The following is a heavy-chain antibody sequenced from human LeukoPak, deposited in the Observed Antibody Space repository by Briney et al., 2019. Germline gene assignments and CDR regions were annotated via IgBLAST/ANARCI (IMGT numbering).Heavy chain of an antibody. CDR3: ARGTVRGVFDY. Sequence: PGGSLRLSCAASGFSFSPYVMNWVRQAPGKGLEWVSVIYSGGSTYYADTVKGRFTISRDNSKNTLYLQMNSLRAEDTAVYYCARGTVRGVFDYWGQGTLVTVSS. D-gene: IGHD3-10*01. CDR1: GFSFSPYV. J-gene: IGHJ4*02. V-gene: IGHV3-53*01. CDR2: IYSGGST.